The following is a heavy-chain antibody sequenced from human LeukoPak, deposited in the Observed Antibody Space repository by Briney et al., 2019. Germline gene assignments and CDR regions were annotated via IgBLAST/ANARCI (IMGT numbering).Heavy chain of an antibody. CDR2: INWKTGNG. J-gene: IGHJ2*01. Sequence: PGRSLRLSCAVSGFNFDDYAMHWVRQAPGRGQEWVSGINWKTGNGIYADSVKGRFTISRDNAKNSLYLQMSSLRAEDTALYYCTRRAARWQFDLWGRGTLLTVSS. CDR3: TRRAARWQFDL. D-gene: IGHD5-24*01. V-gene: IGHV3-9*01. CDR1: GFNFDDYA.